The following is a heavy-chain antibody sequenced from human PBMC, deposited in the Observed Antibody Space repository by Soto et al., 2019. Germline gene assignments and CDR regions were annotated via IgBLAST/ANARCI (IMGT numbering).Heavy chain of an antibody. CDR3: ARIHWRQSSLDL. CDR2: VTHSGTA. J-gene: IGHJ4*02. Sequence: LSLTCSVSGGSINSGAFSLSWIRQPPGKGLQWIGYVTHSGTAYSIPSLSGRLTLSVDSSQTQFSLKLTSVTAADSAVYYCARIHWRQSSLDLWGQGTPVTVSS. D-gene: IGHD1-1*01. CDR1: GGSINSGAFS. V-gene: IGHV4-30-2*01.